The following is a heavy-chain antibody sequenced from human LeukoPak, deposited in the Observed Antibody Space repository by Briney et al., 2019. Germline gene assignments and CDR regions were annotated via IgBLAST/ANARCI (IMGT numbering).Heavy chain of an antibody. D-gene: IGHD2-8*01. CDR2: ISGSGGTT. J-gene: IGHJ6*03. V-gene: IGHV3-23*01. CDR1: GFTFSSYA. Sequence: GGSLRLSCAASGFTFSSYAMSWFRQAAGKGQEWVSGISGSGGTTYYADSVKGRFTISRDNSKNTLYLQMNSLRAEDTAVYYCAKAGGCTNGVCYYYYYMDVWSKGTTVTVSS. CDR3: AKAGGCTNGVCYYYYYMDV.